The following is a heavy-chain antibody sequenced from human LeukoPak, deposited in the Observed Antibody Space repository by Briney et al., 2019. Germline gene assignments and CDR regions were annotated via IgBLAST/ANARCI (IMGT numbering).Heavy chain of an antibody. CDR3: ARDISNWDPFDI. Sequence: PSETLSLTCTVSGASISSYSWSWIRQPAGKGLELIGRLYTSGSPNYNPSLKSRVTMSVDTSKNHFSLKLSSVTAADTAVYYCARDISNWDPFDIWGQGTMVTVSS. CDR2: LYTSGSP. CDR1: GASISSYS. V-gene: IGHV4-4*07. D-gene: IGHD1-20*01. J-gene: IGHJ3*02.